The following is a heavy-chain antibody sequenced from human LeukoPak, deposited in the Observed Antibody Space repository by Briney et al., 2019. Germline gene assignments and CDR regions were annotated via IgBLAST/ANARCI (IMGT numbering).Heavy chain of an antibody. D-gene: IGHD2-21*02. CDR1: GYTFTGYY. CDR3: ARGLYCGGDCYLY. J-gene: IGHJ4*02. CDR2: INPNSGGT. V-gene: IGHV1-2*02. Sequence: ASVKVSCKASGYTFTGYYMHWVRQAPGQGLEWMGWINPNSGGTNYAQKFQGRVTITTDESTSTAYMELSSLRSEDTAVYYCARGLYCGGDCYLYWGQGTLVTVSS.